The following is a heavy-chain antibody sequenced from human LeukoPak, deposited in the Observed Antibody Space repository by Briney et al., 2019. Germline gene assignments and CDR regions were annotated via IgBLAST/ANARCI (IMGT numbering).Heavy chain of an antibody. CDR3: ARENSVLLWFGETDY. Sequence: ASVTVSCKASGYTFTSYDINWVRQATGQGLEWMGWINPNSGGTNYAQKFQGRVTMTRDTSISTAYMELSRLRSDDTAVYYCARENSVLLWFGETDYWGQGTLVTVSS. CDR2: INPNSGGT. J-gene: IGHJ4*02. CDR1: GYTFTSYD. V-gene: IGHV1-2*02. D-gene: IGHD3-10*01.